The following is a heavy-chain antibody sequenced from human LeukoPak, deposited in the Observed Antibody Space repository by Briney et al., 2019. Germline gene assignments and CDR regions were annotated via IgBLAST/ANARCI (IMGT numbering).Heavy chain of an antibody. J-gene: IGHJ4*02. CDR3: ASGPHPIWFLY. CDR1: GGTFSGYA. V-gene: IGHV1-69*05. CDR2: IIPIFGTA. D-gene: IGHD3-10*01. Sequence: SVKVSCKASGGTFSGYATSWVRQAPGQGLEWMGRIIPIFGTANYAQKFQGRVTITTDESTSTAYMELSSLRSEDTAVYYCASGPHPIWFLYWGQGTLVTVSS.